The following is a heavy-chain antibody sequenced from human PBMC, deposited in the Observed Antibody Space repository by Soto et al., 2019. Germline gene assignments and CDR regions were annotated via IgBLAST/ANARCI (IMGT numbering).Heavy chain of an antibody. D-gene: IGHD3-22*01. CDR1: GFSLSTSGVG. Sequence: SGPTLVKPTQTLTLTCTFSGFSLSTSGVGVGWIRQPPGKALEWLTLIYWNDEKRYSPSLKSRLTITKDNSKNQVVLTMTNMDPVDTATYYCAHRRDYYDSSGYFDYWGQGTLVTVSS. V-gene: IGHV2-5*01. J-gene: IGHJ4*02. CDR3: AHRRDYYDSSGYFDY. CDR2: IYWNDEK.